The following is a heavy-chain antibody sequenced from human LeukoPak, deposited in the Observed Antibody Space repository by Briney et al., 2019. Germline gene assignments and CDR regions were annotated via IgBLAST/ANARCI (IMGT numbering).Heavy chain of an antibody. CDR2: IYYSGST. V-gene: IGHV4-59*01. CDR3: ARAHSGSYYYFDY. CDR1: GGSISSYY. D-gene: IGHD1-26*01. Sequence: SETLSLTCTVSGGSISSYYWSWIRQPPGKGLEWIGYIYYSGSTNYNPSLQSRVTISVDTSKNQFSLKLSSVTAADTAVYYCARAHSGSYYYFDYWGQGTLVTVTS. J-gene: IGHJ4*02.